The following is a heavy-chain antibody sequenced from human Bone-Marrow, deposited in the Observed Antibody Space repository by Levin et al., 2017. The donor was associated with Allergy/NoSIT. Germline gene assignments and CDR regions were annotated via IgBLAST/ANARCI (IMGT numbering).Heavy chain of an antibody. CDR3: ARVVGVMIPAAIDY. V-gene: IGHV4-38-2*02. D-gene: IGHD2-15*01. CDR1: GSSFSSGSH. Sequence: PSETLSLTCNVSGSSFSSGSHWGWIRQPPGKGLEWIGSIYHNGKTNYNPSLKSRLTVSLDTSKNQFSLSLSSVTAADTALYYCARVVGVMIPAAIDYWGQGTQVTVSS. J-gene: IGHJ4*02. CDR2: IYHNGKT.